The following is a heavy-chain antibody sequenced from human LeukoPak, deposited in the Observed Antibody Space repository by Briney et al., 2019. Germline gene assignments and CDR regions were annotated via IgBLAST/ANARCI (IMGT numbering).Heavy chain of an antibody. J-gene: IGHJ3*02. Sequence: PGGSLRLSCAASGFTFSSYGMHWVRQAPGKGLEWVAVISYDGSNKYYADSVKGRFTISRDNSKNTLYLQTNSLRAEDTAVYYCAKDYGDYRPRAFDIWGQGTMVTVSS. D-gene: IGHD4-17*01. CDR1: GFTFSSYG. CDR2: ISYDGSNK. CDR3: AKDYGDYRPRAFDI. V-gene: IGHV3-30*18.